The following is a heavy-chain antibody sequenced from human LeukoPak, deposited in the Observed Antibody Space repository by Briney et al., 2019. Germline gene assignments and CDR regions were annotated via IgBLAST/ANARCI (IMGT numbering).Heavy chain of an antibody. Sequence: SETLSLPCNVSGGSISSYYWSWIRQPAGKGLEWIGRIYTSGNTNYNPSLKSRVTVSLDPSKNQVSLNLSSVTAADTAIYYCAREAGGNRPLDYWGQGTLVTVSS. J-gene: IGHJ4*02. CDR2: IYTSGNT. D-gene: IGHD4-23*01. V-gene: IGHV4-4*07. CDR1: GGSISSYY. CDR3: AREAGGNRPLDY.